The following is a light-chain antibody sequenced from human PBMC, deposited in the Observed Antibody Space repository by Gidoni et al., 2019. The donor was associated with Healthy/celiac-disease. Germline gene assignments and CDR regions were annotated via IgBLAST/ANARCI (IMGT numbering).Light chain of an antibody. V-gene: IGKV1-39*01. J-gene: IGKJ1*01. CDR1: QSISSY. CDR2: AAS. Sequence: DIQMTQSPSSLSASVGERVTITCRASQSISSYLNWYQKKPGKAPKLLIYAASSLQSGVPSRFSGSGSGTDFTLTISSLQPEDFATYYCQQSYSTPRTFGQGTKVEIK. CDR3: QQSYSTPRT.